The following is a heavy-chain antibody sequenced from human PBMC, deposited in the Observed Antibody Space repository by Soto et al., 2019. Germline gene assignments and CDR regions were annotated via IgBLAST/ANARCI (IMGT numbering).Heavy chain of an antibody. Sequence: QITLKESGPTLVKPTQTLTLTCIFSGFSLRTSGVGVGWIRQPPGKALEWLGFIYWNDDKRYSPSLKSRLTITKDTSKNQVVLTMTNMDTVDTATYYCAKSGCSGWYGWFDPWGQGTLVTVSS. J-gene: IGHJ5*02. CDR3: AKSGCSGWYGWFDP. D-gene: IGHD6-19*01. V-gene: IGHV2-5*01. CDR2: IYWNDDK. CDR1: GFSLRTSGVG.